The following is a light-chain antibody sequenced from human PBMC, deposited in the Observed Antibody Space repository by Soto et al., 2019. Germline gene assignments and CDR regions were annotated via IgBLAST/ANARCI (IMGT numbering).Light chain of an antibody. CDR3: QQYATFPRT. Sequence: DIQMTQSPSTLSASVGDRVTITCRASQSISTWLAWYQQKPGKAPKLLIYDVSNLQSGVPSRFSGSGSGTEFTLTIGSLQPDDSAIYHCQQYATFPRTFGQGTKVDIK. CDR1: QSISTW. CDR2: DVS. J-gene: IGKJ1*01. V-gene: IGKV1-5*01.